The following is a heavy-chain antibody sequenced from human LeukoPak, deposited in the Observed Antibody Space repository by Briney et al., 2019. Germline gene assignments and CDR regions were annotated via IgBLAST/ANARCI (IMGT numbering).Heavy chain of an antibody. Sequence: PSETLSLTCAVYGGSFSGYYWSWIRQPPGKGLEWIGEINHSGSTNYNPSLKSRVTISVDTSKNQFSLKLSSVTAADTAVYYCARGPYVVVPAAYSPGLGLFDYWGQGTLVTVSS. D-gene: IGHD2-2*01. V-gene: IGHV4-34*01. J-gene: IGHJ4*02. CDR2: INHSGST. CDR1: GGSFSGYY. CDR3: ARGPYVVVPAAYSPGLGLFDY.